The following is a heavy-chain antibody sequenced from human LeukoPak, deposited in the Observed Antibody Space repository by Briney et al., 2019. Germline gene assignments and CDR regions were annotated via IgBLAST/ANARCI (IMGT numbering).Heavy chain of an antibody. V-gene: IGHV3-53*01. D-gene: IGHD6-13*01. CDR3: ARAYSSSFWYFDY. Sequence: PGGSLRLSCVASGFTFSSYAMSWVRQPPGKGLEWVSVIYSGGSTYYADSVKGRFTISRDNSKNTLYLQMNSLRAEDTAVYYCARAYSSSFWYFDYWGQGTLVTVSS. CDR2: IYSGGST. CDR1: GFTFSSYA. J-gene: IGHJ4*02.